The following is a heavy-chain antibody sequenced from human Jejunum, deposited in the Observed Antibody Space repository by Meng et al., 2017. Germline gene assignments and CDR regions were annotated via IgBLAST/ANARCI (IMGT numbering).Heavy chain of an antibody. Sequence: QVPLQGSGPGLVKPSPPLSLPCTVSGGSISSGDYYWSWICQPPGKGLEWIGYIYYSGSTYYNPSLKSRVTISVDTSKNQFSLKLSSVTAADTAVYYCARDRTTGRYFDYWGQGTLVTVSS. J-gene: IGHJ4*02. CDR3: ARDRTTGRYFDY. D-gene: IGHD4-11*01. V-gene: IGHV4-30-4*01. CDR2: IYYSGST. CDR1: GGSISSGDYY.